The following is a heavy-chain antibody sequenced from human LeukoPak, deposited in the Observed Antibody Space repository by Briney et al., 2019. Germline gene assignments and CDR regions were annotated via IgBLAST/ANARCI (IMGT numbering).Heavy chain of an antibody. Sequence: SETLSLTCTVSGGSISSYFWSWIRQPPGKGLEWIGYISYSGSTNYNPSLKSRVTISVDTSENQFSLQLSSVTAADTAVYYCARHASSGCYDYWGQGTLVTVSS. V-gene: IGHV4-59*08. J-gene: IGHJ4*02. CDR3: ARHASSGCYDY. CDR2: ISYSGST. D-gene: IGHD6-19*01. CDR1: GGSISSYF.